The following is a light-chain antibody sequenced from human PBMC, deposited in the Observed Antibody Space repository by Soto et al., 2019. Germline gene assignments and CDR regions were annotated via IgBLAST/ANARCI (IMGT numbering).Light chain of an antibody. CDR1: QSVSSN. V-gene: IGKV3D-15*01. CDR3: QQYNNWPPQYT. CDR2: GAS. Sequence: EIVMTQSPATLSVSPGDRATLSCRASQSVSSNLAWYQQKPGQAPRLLIYGASTRATGIPARFSGSGSGTEFTLPISSLQSEDFAVDYCQQYNNWPPQYTFGQGTKLEIK. J-gene: IGKJ2*01.